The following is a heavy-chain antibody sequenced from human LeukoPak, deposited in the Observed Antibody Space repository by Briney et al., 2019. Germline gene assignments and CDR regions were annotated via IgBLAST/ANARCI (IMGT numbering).Heavy chain of an antibody. J-gene: IGHJ4*02. CDR1: GFIFSNYA. CDR2: ISGRSNNT. V-gene: IGHV3-23*01. D-gene: IGHD3-9*01. Sequence: QAGASLRLSCAASGFIFSNYAMYWGRQAPGKGLEWVSAISGRSNNTYYADSVKGRFTISRDSSKNTLYLQMNSLRADDTAVYYCAKWGDYDVLTGYYVSDFWGQGTLVTVSS. CDR3: AKWGDYDVLTGYYVSDF.